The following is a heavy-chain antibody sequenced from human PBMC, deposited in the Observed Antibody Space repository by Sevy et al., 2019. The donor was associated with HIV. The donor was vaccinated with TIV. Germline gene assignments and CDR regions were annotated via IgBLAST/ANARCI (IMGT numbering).Heavy chain of an antibody. V-gene: IGHV1-2*02. D-gene: IGHD2-21*02. CDR3: VRDRFYGGDSVTFAGDF. CDR2: INPYSGGT. J-gene: IGHJ4*02. CDR1: GYTFTGYY. Sequence: ASVKVSCKASGYTFTGYYMHWVRQAPGQGLEWMGWINPYSGGTHYAQKFQGRVTLTRDTSISVAYMDLTSLRSNDTAVYYCVRDRFYGGDSVTFAGDFWGQGTLVTVSS.